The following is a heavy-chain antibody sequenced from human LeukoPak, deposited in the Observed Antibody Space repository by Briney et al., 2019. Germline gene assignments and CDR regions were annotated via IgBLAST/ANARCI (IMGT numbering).Heavy chain of an antibody. D-gene: IGHD3-22*01. Sequence: GGSLRLSCAASGFTFSSYAMHWVRQAPGKGLEWVAVISYDGSNKYYADSVKGRFTISRDNSKNTLYLQMNSLRAEDTAVYYCAKDQSYDSMGFDYWGQGTLVTVSS. CDR1: GFTFSSYA. CDR3: AKDQSYDSMGFDY. CDR2: ISYDGSNK. V-gene: IGHV3-30-3*01. J-gene: IGHJ4*02.